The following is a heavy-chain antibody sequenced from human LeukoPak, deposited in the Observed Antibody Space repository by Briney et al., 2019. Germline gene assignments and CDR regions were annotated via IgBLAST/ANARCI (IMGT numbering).Heavy chain of an antibody. CDR3: ARDKTYYDSSGYTDAFDI. D-gene: IGHD3-22*01. CDR2: ISAYNGNT. V-gene: IGHV1-18*01. J-gene: IGHJ3*02. Sequence: ASVKVSCKASGYTFTSYGISWVRQAPGQGLEWMGWISAYNGNTNYAQKLQGRVTMTTDTSTSTAYMELRSLRSDDTAVYYCARDKTYYDSSGYTDAFDIWGQGTMVTVSS. CDR1: GYTFTSYG.